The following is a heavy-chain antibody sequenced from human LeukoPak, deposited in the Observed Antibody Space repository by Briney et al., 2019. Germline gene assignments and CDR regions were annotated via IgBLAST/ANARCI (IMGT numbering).Heavy chain of an antibody. CDR1: GYTFTGYY. CDR2: VNPNSGGT. Sequence: VASVKVSCKASGYTFTGYYMHWVRQAPGQGLEWMAWVNPNSGGTNLAQKFQGRVTMTSDTSISTSYMELSRLTSDDTAVYYCARPNCSSTTCHFDYWGQGTLVTVSS. D-gene: IGHD2-2*01. V-gene: IGHV1-2*02. CDR3: ARPNCSSTTCHFDY. J-gene: IGHJ4*02.